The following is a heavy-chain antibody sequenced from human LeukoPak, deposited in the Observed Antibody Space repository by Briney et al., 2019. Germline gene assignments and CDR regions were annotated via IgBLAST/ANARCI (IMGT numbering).Heavy chain of an antibody. Sequence: ASVKVSCKASGGTFSSYAISWVRQATGQGLEWMGWMNPNSGNTGYAKKFQGRVTMTRNTSISTAYMELSSLRSEDTAVYYCARVTTMVRGVIPMLGYWGQGTLVTVSS. V-gene: IGHV1-8*02. CDR1: GGTFSSYA. J-gene: IGHJ4*02. D-gene: IGHD3-10*01. CDR3: ARVTTMVRGVIPMLGY. CDR2: MNPNSGNT.